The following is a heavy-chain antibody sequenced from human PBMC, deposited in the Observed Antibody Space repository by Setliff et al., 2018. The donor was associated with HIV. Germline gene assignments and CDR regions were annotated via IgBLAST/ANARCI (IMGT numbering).Heavy chain of an antibody. CDR2: ISGFNGNT. CDR3: ARVPYRSAWFSGGHDAFDI. CDR1: GYSFARYG. D-gene: IGHD6-19*01. J-gene: IGHJ3*02. V-gene: IGHV1-18*01. Sequence: GASVKVSCKASGYSFARYGLSWVRQAPGQGLEWMGWISGFNGNTKYAQSSQDRVAMTTETATSTAYMEMRSLRSDDTAVYFCARVPYRSAWFSGGHDAFDIWGQGTVVTVSS.